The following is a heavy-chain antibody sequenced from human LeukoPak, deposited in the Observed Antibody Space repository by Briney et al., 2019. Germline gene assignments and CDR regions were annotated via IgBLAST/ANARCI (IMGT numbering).Heavy chain of an antibody. V-gene: IGHV5-51*01. CDR1: GYSFTSYW. Sequence: GESLKISCQGFGYSFTSYWIGWVRQMPGRGMEWMGVIYPGDSRIRYNPSFQGQVTISVDKSISTAYLQWVSLKASDTAMYYCACRDLTSTWSFPWGQGTLVTVSS. J-gene: IGHJ5*02. CDR2: IYPGDSRI. CDR3: ACRDLTSTWSFP. D-gene: IGHD6-13*01.